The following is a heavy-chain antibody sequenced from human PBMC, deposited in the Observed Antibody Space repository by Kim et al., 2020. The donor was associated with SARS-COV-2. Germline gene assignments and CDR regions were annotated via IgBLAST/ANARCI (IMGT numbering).Heavy chain of an antibody. V-gene: IGHV4-61*01. CDR1: GGSVSSGSYY. J-gene: IGHJ5*02. D-gene: IGHD3-10*01. CDR3: ARVARITMVRGVIHWFDP. CDR2: IYYSGST. Sequence: SETLSLTCTVSGGSVSSGSYYWSWIRQPPGKGLEWIGYIYYSGSTNYNPSLKSRVTISVDTSKNQFSLKLSSVTAADTAVYYCARVARITMVRGVIHWFDPWGQGTLVTVSS.